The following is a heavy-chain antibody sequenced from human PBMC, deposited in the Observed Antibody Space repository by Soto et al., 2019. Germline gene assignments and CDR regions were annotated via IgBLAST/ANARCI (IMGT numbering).Heavy chain of an antibody. CDR2: IYPGDSDT. J-gene: IGHJ6*03. V-gene: IGHV5-51*01. D-gene: IGHD2-2*01. CDR3: ARHGVYCSSTSCQTPYYYYYMDV. Sequence: PGESLKISCKGSGYSFTSHCIGWVRQMPGKGLEWMGIIYPGDSDTRYSPSFQGQVTISADKSISTAYLQWSSLKASDTAMYYCARHGVYCSSTSCQTPYYYYYMDVWGKGTTVSVSS. CDR1: GYSFTSHC.